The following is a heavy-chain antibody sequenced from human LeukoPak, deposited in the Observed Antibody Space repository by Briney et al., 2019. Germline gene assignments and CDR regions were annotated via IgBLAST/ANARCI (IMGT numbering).Heavy chain of an antibody. J-gene: IGHJ6*03. D-gene: IGHD2-2*01. CDR2: ISGSSSYI. CDR1: GFTFSSYS. Sequence: PGGSLRLSCAASGFTFSSYSMNWVRQAPGKGLEWVSSISGSSSYIYYADSVKGRFTISRDNAKNSLYLQMNSLRAEDTAVYYCARDALIPYCSSTSCWGGYYYYMDVWGKGTTVTVSS. CDR3: ARDALIPYCSSTSCWGGYYYYMDV. V-gene: IGHV3-21*01.